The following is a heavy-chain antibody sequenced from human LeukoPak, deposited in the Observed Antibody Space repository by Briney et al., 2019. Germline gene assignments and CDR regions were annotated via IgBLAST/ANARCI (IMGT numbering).Heavy chain of an antibody. D-gene: IGHD4/OR15-4a*01. CDR2: ISAYDGNI. CDR1: GYTSTSYG. J-gene: IGHJ4*02. V-gene: IGHV1-18*01. CDR3: ARMGDYHLVSFFDY. Sequence: GASVKVSCKSSGYTSTSYGFSWVRQAPGQGLEWMGWISAYDGNIKYAQKFQGRVTMTTDTSTSTVYMELRSLRSDDTAVYYCARMGDYHLVSFFDYWGQGTLVTVSS.